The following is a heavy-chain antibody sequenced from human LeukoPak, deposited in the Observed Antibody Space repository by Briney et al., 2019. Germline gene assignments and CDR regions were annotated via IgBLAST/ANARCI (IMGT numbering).Heavy chain of an antibody. J-gene: IGHJ4*02. CDR3: ASGAVGGFFDY. CDR1: GGSISSYY. CDR2: IYYSGST. Sequence: SETLSLTCTVSGGSISSYYWSWMRQPPGKGLEWIGYIYYSGSTNYNPSLKSRVTISVDTSKNQFSLKLSSVTAADTAVYYCASGAVGGFFDYWGQGTLVTVSS. V-gene: IGHV4-59*01. D-gene: IGHD1-26*01.